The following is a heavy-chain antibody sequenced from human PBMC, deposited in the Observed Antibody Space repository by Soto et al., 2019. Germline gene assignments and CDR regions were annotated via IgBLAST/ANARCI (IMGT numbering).Heavy chain of an antibody. D-gene: IGHD2-2*01. CDR1: GGSFSGYY. CDR3: ARGDIVVVPAARGFDP. CDR2: INHSGST. Sequence: QVQLQQWGAGLLKPSETLSLTCAVYGGSFSGYYWSWIRQPPGKGLEWIGEINHSGSTNYNPSLKSRVTISVDTSKNQFALKLSSVTAADTAVYYCARGDIVVVPAARGFDPWGQGTLVTVSS. V-gene: IGHV4-34*01. J-gene: IGHJ5*02.